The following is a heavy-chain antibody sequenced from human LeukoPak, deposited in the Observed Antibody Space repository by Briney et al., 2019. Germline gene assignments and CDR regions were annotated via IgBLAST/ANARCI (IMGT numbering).Heavy chain of an antibody. D-gene: IGHD6-19*01. J-gene: IGHJ4*02. CDR2: IYTSGST. CDR3: ASGWYQNYFDY. Sequence: SETLSLTCTVSGGSISSYYWSWVRQPAGKGLEWIGRIYTSGSTNYNPSLKSRVTMSVDTSKNQSSLKLSSVTAADTAVYYCASGWYQNYFDYWGQGTLVTVSS. CDR1: GGSISSYY. V-gene: IGHV4-4*07.